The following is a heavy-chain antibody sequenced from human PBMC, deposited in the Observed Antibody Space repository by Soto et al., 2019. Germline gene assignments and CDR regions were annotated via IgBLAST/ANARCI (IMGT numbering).Heavy chain of an antibody. CDR3: AKARVLWFGELLSLSFDY. Sequence: EVQLLESGGGLVQPGGSVRLSCAASGFTFISYAMSWVRQAPGKGLEWVSAISGSGGSTYYADSVKGRFTISRDNSKNSLYLQMNSLRAEDTAVYYCAKARVLWFGELLSLSFDYWGQGTLVTVSS. V-gene: IGHV3-23*01. CDR2: ISGSGGST. CDR1: GFTFISYA. D-gene: IGHD3-10*01. J-gene: IGHJ4*02.